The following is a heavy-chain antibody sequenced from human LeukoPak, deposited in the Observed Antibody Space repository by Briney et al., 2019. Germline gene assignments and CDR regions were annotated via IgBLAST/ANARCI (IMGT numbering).Heavy chain of an antibody. CDR1: GFTFSSYG. D-gene: IGHD3-10*01. Sequence: GGSLRLSCAASGFTFSSYGMHWVRQAPGKGLEWVAVISYDGSNKYYADSVKGRFTISRDNPKNTLYLQMNSLRAEDTAVYYCAKDKNYGFDYWGQGTLVTVSS. J-gene: IGHJ4*02. CDR2: ISYDGSNK. CDR3: AKDKNYGFDY. V-gene: IGHV3-30*18.